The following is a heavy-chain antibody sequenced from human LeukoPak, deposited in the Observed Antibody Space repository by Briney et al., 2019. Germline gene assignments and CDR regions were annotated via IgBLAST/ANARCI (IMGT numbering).Heavy chain of an antibody. CDR2: ISYSGST. V-gene: IGHV4-59*01. D-gene: IGHD3-16*01. Sequence: SETLSLTCSVSGGSISSYYWSWIRQPPGKGLEWIGYISYSGSTRYNPSLKSRVTVSVDTSKSQFSLKLSSVTAADTAVYYCARVGDYALKDWGQGTLVTVSS. J-gene: IGHJ4*02. CDR3: ARVGDYALKD. CDR1: GGSISSYY.